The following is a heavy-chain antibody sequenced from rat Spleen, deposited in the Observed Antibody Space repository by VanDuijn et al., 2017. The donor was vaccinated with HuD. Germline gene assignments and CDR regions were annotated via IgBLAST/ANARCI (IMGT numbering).Heavy chain of an antibody. D-gene: IGHD4-3*01. J-gene: IGHJ2*01. CDR2: ISYDGSST. CDR1: GFTFSNYG. CDR3: TRRIRGADY. Sequence: EVQLVESGGGLVQPGRSLKLSCAASGFTFSNYGMAWVRQAPTKGLEWVATISYDGSSTYYRDSVKGRFTISRDNAKSTLYLQMDSLRSEDTATYYCTRRIRGADYWGQGVMVTVSS. V-gene: IGHV5-29*01.